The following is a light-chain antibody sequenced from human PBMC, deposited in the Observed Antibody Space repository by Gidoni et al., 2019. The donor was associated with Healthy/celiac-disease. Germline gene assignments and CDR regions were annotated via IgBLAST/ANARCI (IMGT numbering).Light chain of an antibody. CDR1: QLGDKY. CDR2: QDR. J-gene: IGLJ2*01. Sequence: SYELTQPHSVSVYPGQTASITCSGDQLGDKYACWYQQKPGQSPVLVIYQDRKRTSGIPERFSGSNSGNTATLTISGTQAMDEADYYCQAWDSSTHVVFGGGTKLTVL. CDR3: QAWDSSTHVV. V-gene: IGLV3-1*01.